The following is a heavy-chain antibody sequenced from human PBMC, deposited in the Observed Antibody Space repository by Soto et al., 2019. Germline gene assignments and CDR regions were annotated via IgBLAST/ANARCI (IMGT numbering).Heavy chain of an antibody. V-gene: IGHV1-8*01. CDR2: MNPNSGNP. Sequence: QVQLVQSGAELKEPGASVKVSCTASEYSFVNHDINWVRQAPGRGLEWMGWMNPNSGNPGFAQKFQDRVTMTRDTSRDTAYMELRNLRSEDTAVYYCARGWGRWPHETPGDYWGQGTLVTVS. CDR1: EYSFVNHD. D-gene: IGHD3-16*01. CDR3: ARGWGRWPHETPGDY. J-gene: IGHJ4*02.